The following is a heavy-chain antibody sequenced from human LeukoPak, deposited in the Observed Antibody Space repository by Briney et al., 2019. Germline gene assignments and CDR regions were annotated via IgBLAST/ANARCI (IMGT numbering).Heavy chain of an antibody. Sequence: GGSLRLSCAASEFSVGSNYMTWVRQAPGKGLEWVSLIYSGGSTYYADSVKGRFTISRDNSKNTLYLQMNSLRAEDTAVYYCAKVGYGSGSYRSYWGQGTLVTVSS. J-gene: IGHJ4*02. CDR2: IYSGGST. V-gene: IGHV3-66*01. CDR1: EFSVGSNY. D-gene: IGHD3-10*01. CDR3: AKVGYGSGSYRSY.